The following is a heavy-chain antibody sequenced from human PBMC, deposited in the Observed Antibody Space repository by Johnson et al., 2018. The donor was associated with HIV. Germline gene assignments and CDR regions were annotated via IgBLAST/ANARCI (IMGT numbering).Heavy chain of an antibody. CDR1: GFTFDDYD. J-gene: IGHJ3*02. V-gene: IGHV3-20*04. D-gene: IGHD1-26*01. CDR3: AKVHSGQLVGYAFDI. CDR2: INWNSGSI. Sequence: VQLVESGGNVVRPGGSLRLSCAASGFTFDDYDMSWVRQAPGKGLEWVSGINWNSGSIGYADSVKGRFTISRDNAKNSLYLQMNSLRAEDTALYYCAKVHSGQLVGYAFDIWGQGTMVTVSS.